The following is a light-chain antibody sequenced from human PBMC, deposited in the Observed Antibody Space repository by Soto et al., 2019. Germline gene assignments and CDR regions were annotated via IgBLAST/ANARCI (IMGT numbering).Light chain of an antibody. Sequence: EIVLTQSPGTLSMSPGERATLSCSASQSVSSNYLAWYQQKAGQAPRLLIHGASSRTTGIQDRFSGSGSGTDFTLTISRLEPEDFALYYCQQYGSSPPTFGQGTKLEIK. CDR3: QQYGSSPPT. V-gene: IGKV3-20*01. CDR1: QSVSSNY. CDR2: GAS. J-gene: IGKJ2*01.